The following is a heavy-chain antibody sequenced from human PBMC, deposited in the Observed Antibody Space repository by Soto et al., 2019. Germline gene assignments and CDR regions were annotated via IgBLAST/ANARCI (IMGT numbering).Heavy chain of an antibody. Sequence: NPSETLSLTCTVSGGSISSGGYFWSWIRQPPGKGLEWIGNIFYSGTTYYNPSLKSRVTISVDTSKNQFSLKLSSVTAADTAVYFCARGVLYGVQGTLVTVS. D-gene: IGHD1-1*01. J-gene: IGHJ4*02. V-gene: IGHV4-31*03. CDR2: IFYSGTT. CDR3: ARGVLY. CDR1: GGSISSGGYF.